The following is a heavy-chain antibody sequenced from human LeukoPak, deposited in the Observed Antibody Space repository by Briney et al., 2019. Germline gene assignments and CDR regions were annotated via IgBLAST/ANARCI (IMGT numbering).Heavy chain of an antibody. Sequence: GGSLRLSCAASGFTFSSYSMNWVRQAPGKGLECVSYISGSSSTIYYADSVKGRFTISRDNTKTSLYLQMNSLRAEDTAVYYCARRFEDAESDQYYYMDVWGKGTTVTVSS. CDR3: ARRFEDAESDQYYYMDV. J-gene: IGHJ6*03. V-gene: IGHV3-48*01. CDR1: GFTFSSYS. D-gene: IGHD3-9*01. CDR2: ISGSSSTI.